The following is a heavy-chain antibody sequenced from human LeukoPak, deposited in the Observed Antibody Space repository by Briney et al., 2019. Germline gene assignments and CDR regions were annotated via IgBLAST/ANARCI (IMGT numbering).Heavy chain of an antibody. Sequence: GGSLRLSCAASGFTFSSYEMNWVRQAPGKGLEWVSYISSSSSYTNYADSVKGRFTISRDNAKNSLYLQMNSLRAEDTAVYYCARVGGYSGYDSPLGIYFDYWGQGTLVTVSS. D-gene: IGHD5-12*01. J-gene: IGHJ4*02. CDR2: ISSSSSYT. CDR3: ARVGGYSGYDSPLGIYFDY. CDR1: GFTFSSYE. V-gene: IGHV3-21*05.